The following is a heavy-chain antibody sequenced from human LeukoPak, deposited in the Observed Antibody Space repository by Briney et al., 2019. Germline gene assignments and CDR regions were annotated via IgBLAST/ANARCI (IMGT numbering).Heavy chain of an antibody. CDR1: GGSISSGDYY. D-gene: IGHD3-3*01. Sequence: SETLSLTCTVSGGSISSGDYYWSWIRQPPGKGLEWIGYIYHSGSTYYNPSLKSRVTISVDRSKNQFSLKLSSVTAADTAVYYCASGGYYDFWSGFDYWGQGTLVTVSS. CDR3: ASGGYYDFWSGFDY. V-gene: IGHV4-30-2*01. J-gene: IGHJ4*02. CDR2: IYHSGST.